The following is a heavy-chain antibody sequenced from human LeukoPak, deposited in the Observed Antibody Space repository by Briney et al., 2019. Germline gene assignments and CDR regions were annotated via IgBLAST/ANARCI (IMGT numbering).Heavy chain of an antibody. CDR1: GGSISSSSYY. V-gene: IGHV4-39*01. J-gene: IGHJ6*02. D-gene: IGHD6-6*01. Sequence: PSETLSLTCTVSGGSISSSSYYWGWIRQPPGKGLEWIGSIYYSGSTYYNPSLKSRVTISVDTSKNQFSLKLSSVTAADTAVYYCARRTHWSSSSGPRGSYYYGMDVWGQGTTVTVSS. CDR3: ARRTHWSSSSGPRGSYYYGMDV. CDR2: IYYSGST.